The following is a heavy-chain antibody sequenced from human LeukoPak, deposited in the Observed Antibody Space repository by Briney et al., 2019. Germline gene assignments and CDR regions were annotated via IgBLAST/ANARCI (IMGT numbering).Heavy chain of an antibody. CDR2: ISYDGSNK. V-gene: IGHV3-30-3*02. CDR1: GFTFSSYA. Sequence: PGGSLRLSCAASGFTFSSYAMHWVRQAPGKGLEWVAVISYDGSNKYYADSVKGRFTISRDNSKNTLYLQMNSLRAEDTAVYYCAKLPSIAAAGSPFDYWGQGTLVTVSS. D-gene: IGHD6-13*01. CDR3: AKLPSIAAAGSPFDY. J-gene: IGHJ4*02.